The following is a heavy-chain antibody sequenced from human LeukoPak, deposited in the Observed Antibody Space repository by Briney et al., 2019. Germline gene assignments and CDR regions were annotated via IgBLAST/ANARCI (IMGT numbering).Heavy chain of an antibody. V-gene: IGHV3-11*01. D-gene: IGHD6-6*01. Sequence: GGSLRLSCAASGFTFSDYYMSWIRQAPGKGLEWVSYISSSGSTIYYADSVKGRFTISRDNAKNSLYLQMNSLRAEDTAVYYCARAPFRREQLADAFDIWGQGTMVTVSS. CDR2: ISSSGSTI. J-gene: IGHJ3*02. CDR1: GFTFSDYY. CDR3: ARAPFRREQLADAFDI.